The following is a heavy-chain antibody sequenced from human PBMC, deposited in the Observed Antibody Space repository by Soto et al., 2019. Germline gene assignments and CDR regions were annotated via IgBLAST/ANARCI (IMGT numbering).Heavy chain of an antibody. CDR3: ARSAAAGNYYFDY. V-gene: IGHV3-11*05. CDR1: GFTFSDHY. J-gene: IGHJ4*02. D-gene: IGHD6-13*01. CDR2: ISSSSSYT. Sequence: QVQVVESGGGLVKPGGSLRLSCVASGFTFSDHYMNWIRQVPGKGLEWISCISSSSSYTDYADSVKGRFSISRDNAKNSLYLQMNSLRAEDTAVYYCARSAAAGNYYFDYWGQGTLDTVSS.